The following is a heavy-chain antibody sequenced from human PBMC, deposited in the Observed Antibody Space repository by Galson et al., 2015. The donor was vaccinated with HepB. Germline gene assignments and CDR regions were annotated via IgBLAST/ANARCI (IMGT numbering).Heavy chain of an antibody. CDR1: GYTFTSYG. CDR3: ARDRGFRYYDFWSGRPNFDY. V-gene: IGHV1-18*01. Sequence: SVKVSCKASGYTFTSYGISWVRQAPGQGLEWMGWISAYNGNTNYAQKLQGRVTMTTDTSTSTAYMELRSLRSDDTAVYYCARDRGFRYYDFWSGRPNFDYWGQGTLVTVSS. D-gene: IGHD3-3*01. CDR2: ISAYNGNT. J-gene: IGHJ4*02.